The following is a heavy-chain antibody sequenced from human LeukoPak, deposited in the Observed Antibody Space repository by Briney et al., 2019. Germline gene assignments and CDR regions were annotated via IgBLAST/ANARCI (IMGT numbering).Heavy chain of an antibody. CDR2: IGVYTGHT. D-gene: IGHD2-2*01. CDR1: GYSFTSYG. J-gene: IGHJ6*02. Sequence: ASVKVSCKASGYSFTSYGISWVRQAPGQGLEWMGWIGVYTGHTKSAQKVQGRVSMTTDTSTSTAYMELRSLRSDDTAVYYCARGTCSSTSCYPNYYYGMDVWGQGTTVTVSS. CDR3: ARGTCSSTSCYPNYYYGMDV. V-gene: IGHV1-18*01.